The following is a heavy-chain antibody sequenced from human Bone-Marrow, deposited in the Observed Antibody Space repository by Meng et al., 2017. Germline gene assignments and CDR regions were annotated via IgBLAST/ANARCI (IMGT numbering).Heavy chain of an antibody. D-gene: IGHD6-19*01. CDR1: GGSFSGYS. CDR2: INHSGST. CDR3: ARGEWAGTDY. Sequence: QLQLQHWRSSLLKPSETLSLTCVVCGGSFSGYSRSWIRQPPGKGLGWIGEINHSGSTNYNPSLKSRVTISVDTSKIQFSLKLSSVTAADTAVYYCARGEWAGTDYWGQGTLVTVSS. J-gene: IGHJ4*02. V-gene: IGHV4-34*01.